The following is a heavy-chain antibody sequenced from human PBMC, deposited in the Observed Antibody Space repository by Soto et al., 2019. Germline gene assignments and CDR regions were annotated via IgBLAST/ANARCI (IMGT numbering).Heavy chain of an antibody. J-gene: IGHJ3*02. D-gene: IGHD2-8*01. CDR2: INSNSGGT. CDR3: ARRYCTNGVCYNVFDI. V-gene: IGHV1-2*04. Sequence: ASVEVSCKASAYTFTGYYMHWVRQAPGQGLEWMGWINSNSGGTKYAQKFQGWVTMTWDTSISTAYMELSRLRSDGTAVYYCARRYCTNGVCYNVFDIWGQGTMVTVS. CDR1: AYTFTGYY.